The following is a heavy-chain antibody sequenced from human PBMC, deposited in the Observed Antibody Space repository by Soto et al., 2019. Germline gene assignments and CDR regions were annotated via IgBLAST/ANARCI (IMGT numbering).Heavy chain of an antibody. V-gene: IGHV4-59*08. Sequence: QVQLQESGPGLVKPSETLSLTCTVSGGSISSYYWSWIRQPPGKGLEWIGYIYYSGSTNYNPSLTLRANLAVDTSKHQFSLKLSSVTAADTAVYYCARRYGYSFDYWGQGTLVTVSS. D-gene: IGHD1-1*01. J-gene: IGHJ4*02. CDR3: ARRYGYSFDY. CDR2: IYYSGST. CDR1: GGSISSYY.